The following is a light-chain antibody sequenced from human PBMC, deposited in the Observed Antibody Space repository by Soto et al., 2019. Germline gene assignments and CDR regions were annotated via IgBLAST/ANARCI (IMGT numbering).Light chain of an antibody. CDR3: QQYYSYPWT. V-gene: IGKV1-8*01. CDR1: QGISSY. CDR2: AAS. Sequence: AIRITQSPSSLSESTGDRVTITCRASQGISSYLAWYQQKPGKAPKLLIYAASTLQSGVPSRFSGSGSGTDFTLTISCLQSEDFATYYCQQYYSYPWTFGQGTNVDI. J-gene: IGKJ1*01.